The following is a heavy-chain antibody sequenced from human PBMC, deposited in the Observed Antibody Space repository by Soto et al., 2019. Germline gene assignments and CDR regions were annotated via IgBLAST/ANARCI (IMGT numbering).Heavy chain of an antibody. V-gene: IGHV3-21*01. D-gene: IGHD1-26*01. CDR3: ARPPIVGATHEFDF. J-gene: IGHJ4*02. CDR1: GLTFSSYS. CDR2: ISRSSSYI. Sequence: GGSLRLSCAASGLTFSSYSMTWVRQAPGKGLEWVSSISRSSSYIYYADSVLGRFTISRDNAKNSLYLQMNSLRAEDTAVYFCARPPIVGATHEFDFWGQGTLVTVSS.